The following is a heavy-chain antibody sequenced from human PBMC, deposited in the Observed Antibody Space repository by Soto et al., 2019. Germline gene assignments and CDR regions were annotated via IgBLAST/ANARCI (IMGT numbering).Heavy chain of an antibody. CDR3: VRASGWYEKRDS. CDR2: ISFDGFNT. J-gene: IGHJ4*02. D-gene: IGHD6-19*01. CDR1: GFTFSSSP. Sequence: QVQLMESGGGVVQPGRSLRLSCVVSGFTFSSSPMHWVRQAPGKGLEWVAVISFDGFNTYYADSVKGRFTISRDNSKNALYLQMNSLRAEDTSMYYCVRASGWYEKRDSWGQGTLVTVSS. V-gene: IGHV3-30-3*01.